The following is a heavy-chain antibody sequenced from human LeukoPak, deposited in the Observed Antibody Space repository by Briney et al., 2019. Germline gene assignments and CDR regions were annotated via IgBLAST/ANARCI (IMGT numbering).Heavy chain of an antibody. CDR2: ISAYNGNT. Sequence: ASVKVSCKASGYTFTSYDINWVRQAPGQGLEWMGWISAYNGNTNYAQKLQGRVTMTTDTSTSTAYMELRSLRSDDTAVYYCASPAEYCTNGVCLDYWGQGTLVTVSS. J-gene: IGHJ4*02. CDR3: ASPAEYCTNGVCLDY. CDR1: GYTFTSYD. D-gene: IGHD2-8*01. V-gene: IGHV1-18*01.